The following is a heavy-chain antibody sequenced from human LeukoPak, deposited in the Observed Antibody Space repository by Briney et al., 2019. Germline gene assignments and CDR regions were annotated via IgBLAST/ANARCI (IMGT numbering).Heavy chain of an antibody. CDR1: GFTFSSYG. CDR2: IRYDGSNK. D-gene: IGHD1-26*01. J-gene: IGHJ4*02. CDR3: AKDSRGELPTGYFDY. Sequence: GGSLRLSCAASGFTFSSYGMHWVRQAPGKGLEWVAFIRYDGSNKYYADSVKGRFTISRDNSKNSLYLQMNSLRTEDTALYYCAKDSRGELPTGYFDYWGQGTLVTVSS. V-gene: IGHV3-30*02.